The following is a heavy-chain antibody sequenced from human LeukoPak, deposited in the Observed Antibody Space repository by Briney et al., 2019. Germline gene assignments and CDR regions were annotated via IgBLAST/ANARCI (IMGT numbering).Heavy chain of an antibody. D-gene: IGHD3-10*01. CDR3: ARGQTDYYDSRSYGYFDY. CDR2: IYSGGST. V-gene: IGHV3-53*01. CDR1: GFTVSSNY. Sequence: GGSLRLSCAASGFTVSSNYMNWVRQAPGKGLEWVSVIYSGGSTYYADSVKGRFTTSRDNSNNTLSLQMIRLRAEDTAVYYCARGQTDYYDSRSYGYFDYWGQGTLVTVSS. J-gene: IGHJ4*02.